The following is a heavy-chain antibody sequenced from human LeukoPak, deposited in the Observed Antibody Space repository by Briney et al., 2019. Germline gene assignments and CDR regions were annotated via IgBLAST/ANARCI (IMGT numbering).Heavy chain of an antibody. CDR3: TRDNRYCSGGSCYYSFDY. CDR2: IRSKAYGGTT. J-gene: IGHJ4*02. V-gene: IGHV3-49*04. D-gene: IGHD2-15*01. CDR1: GFTFSDAW. Sequence: GGSLRLSCAASGFTFSDAWMSWVRQAPGKGLEWVGFIRSKAYGGTTEYAASVKGRFTISRDDSKSIAYLQMNSLKTEDTAVYYCTRDNRYCSGGSCYYSFDYWGQGTLVTVSS.